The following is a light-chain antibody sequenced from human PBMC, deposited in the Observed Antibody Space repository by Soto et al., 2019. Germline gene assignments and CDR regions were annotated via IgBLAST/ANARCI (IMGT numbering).Light chain of an antibody. CDR1: QSISSW. CDR3: QHWT. Sequence: DIQMTQSPSTLSASVGDRVTITCRASQSISSWLAWYQQKPGKAPKLLIYDASSLESGVPSRFNGSGSGTEFTLTISSLQPDDFATYYCQHWTFGQGTKV. V-gene: IGKV1-5*01. J-gene: IGKJ1*01. CDR2: DAS.